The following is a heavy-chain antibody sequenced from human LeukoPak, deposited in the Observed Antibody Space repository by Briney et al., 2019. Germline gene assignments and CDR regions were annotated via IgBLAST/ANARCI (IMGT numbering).Heavy chain of an antibody. CDR2: FQSGERP. J-gene: IGHJ6*03. CDR1: GDSVSSGGFY. CDR3: ARASGIWSNKYEYYYIDV. Sequence: SETLSLTCSVSGDSVSSGGFYWNWIRQPAGEGLEWIGRFQSGERPKYAPSLKSRVTISVDTSKNEFSLKLTSVTAADTAVYYCARASGIWSNKYEYYYIDVWGKGTTVTISS. V-gene: IGHV4-61*02. D-gene: IGHD2/OR15-2a*01.